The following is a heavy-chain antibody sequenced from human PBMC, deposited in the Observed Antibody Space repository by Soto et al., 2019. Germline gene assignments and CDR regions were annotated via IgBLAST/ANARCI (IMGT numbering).Heavy chain of an antibody. CDR2: IYYSGST. Sequence: QLQLQESGPGLVKPSETLSLTCTVSGGSISSSSYYWGWIRQPPGKGLEWIGSIYYSGSTYYKPALKSRVTISGDTSKNPFSLRLSSVTAADTAVYYCARWGVVVNAGTAYSYYGMDVWGQGTTVTVSS. J-gene: IGHJ6*02. V-gene: IGHV4-39*01. CDR1: GGSISSSSYY. CDR3: ARWGVVVNAGTAYSYYGMDV. D-gene: IGHD3-22*01.